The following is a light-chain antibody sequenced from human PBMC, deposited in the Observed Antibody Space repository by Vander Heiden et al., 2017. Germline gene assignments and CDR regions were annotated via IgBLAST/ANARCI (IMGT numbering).Light chain of an antibody. Sequence: DIQMTQFPPTLSASVGDRVTITCQASQRISSWLAWYQRKPGKAPKLLIYNASSIESGVPSRFSGSGSGTEFTLTISSLEPDDFAAYYCQQYNSYAYTFGQGTKLEIK. J-gene: IGKJ2*01. CDR2: NAS. CDR3: QQYNSYAYT. V-gene: IGKV1-5*03. CDR1: QRISSW.